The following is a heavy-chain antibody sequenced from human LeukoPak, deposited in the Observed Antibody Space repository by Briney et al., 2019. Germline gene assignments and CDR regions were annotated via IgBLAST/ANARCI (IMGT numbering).Heavy chain of an antibody. CDR3: ARIGDGDSRGYYY. D-gene: IGHD3-22*01. V-gene: IGHV3-74*01. CDR2: INGDGSST. Sequence: GGSLRLSCAASGFTFSSYWMHWVRQAPGEGLVWVSRINGDGSSTSYADSVKGRFTSSRDNAKNTLYLQMNSLRAEDTAVYYCARIGDGDSRGYYYWGQGTLVTVSS. CDR1: GFTFSSYW. J-gene: IGHJ4*02.